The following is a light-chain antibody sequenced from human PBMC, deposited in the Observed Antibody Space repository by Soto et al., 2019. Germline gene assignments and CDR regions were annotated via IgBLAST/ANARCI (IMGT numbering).Light chain of an antibody. CDR2: WAS. J-gene: IGKJ3*01. V-gene: IGKV4-1*01. Sequence: IVMTQSPDSLAVSLGERATINCKSSQKVLYSSNNKNYLAWYQQKPGQPPKLLIYWASTRESGVPDRFSGSGSGTDFTLTISSLQAEDVAVYYCQQYYSIPFTFGPGTKVDIK. CDR3: QQYYSIPFT. CDR1: QKVLYSSNNKNY.